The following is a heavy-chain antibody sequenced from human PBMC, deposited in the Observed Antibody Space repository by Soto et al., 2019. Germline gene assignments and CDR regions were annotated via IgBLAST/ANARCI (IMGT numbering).Heavy chain of an antibody. CDR3: PEAHCSGGSCYSGLKYYYYGMDV. J-gene: IGHJ6*02. CDR2: IIPIFGTA. Sequence: QVQLVQSGAEVKKPGSSVKVSCKASGGTFSSYAISWVRQAPGQGLEWMGGIIPIFGTANYAQKFQGRVTITADESTSTAYMELSSLRSEDTAVYYCPEAHCSGGSCYSGLKYYYYGMDVWGQGTTVTVSS. CDR1: GGTFSSYA. V-gene: IGHV1-69*01. D-gene: IGHD2-15*01.